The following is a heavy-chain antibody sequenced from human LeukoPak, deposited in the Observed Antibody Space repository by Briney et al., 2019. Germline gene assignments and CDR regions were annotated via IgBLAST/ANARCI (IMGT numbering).Heavy chain of an antibody. CDR1: GYTFTSYA. CDR3: ARAPYYYDSSGIMAYDY. V-gene: IGHV7-4-1*02. CDR2: INTNTGNP. Sequence: ASVKVSCKASGYTFTSYAMNWVRQAPGQGLEWMGWINTNTGNPTYAQGFTGRFVFSLDTSVSTAYLQISSLKAEDTAVYYCARAPYYYDSSGIMAYDYWGQGTLVTVSS. J-gene: IGHJ4*02. D-gene: IGHD3-22*01.